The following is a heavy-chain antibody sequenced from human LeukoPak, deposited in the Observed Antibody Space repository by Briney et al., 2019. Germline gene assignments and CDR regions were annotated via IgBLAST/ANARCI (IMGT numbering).Heavy chain of an antibody. D-gene: IGHD3-16*01. CDR2: INPNSGGTT. V-gene: IGHV1-2*02. CDR1: GYTFTGYY. Sequence: GASVKVSCKASGYTFTGYYMHWVRQAPGQGLEWMGWINPNSGGTTTYAQKFQGRVTVTRDTPTSTVYMEMSSLRPEDTAVYYCTREESGGLFDYWGQGTLLTVSS. CDR3: TREESGGLFDY. J-gene: IGHJ4*02.